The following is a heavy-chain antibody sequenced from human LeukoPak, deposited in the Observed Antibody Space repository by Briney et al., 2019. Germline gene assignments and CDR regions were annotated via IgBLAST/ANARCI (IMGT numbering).Heavy chain of an antibody. J-gene: IGHJ3*02. CDR1: GFTFSTYS. V-gene: IGHV3-21*01. CDR2: ISYSGGYE. CDR3: ARGSGSYQGAFDI. Sequence: GGSLRLSCAASGFTFSTYSMNWVRQAPGKGLEWVSSISYSGGYEYFADSVKGRFTISRDNAKNSLFLQMNSLRAEDAAVYYCARGSGSYQGAFDIWGQGTKVTVSS. D-gene: IGHD1-26*01.